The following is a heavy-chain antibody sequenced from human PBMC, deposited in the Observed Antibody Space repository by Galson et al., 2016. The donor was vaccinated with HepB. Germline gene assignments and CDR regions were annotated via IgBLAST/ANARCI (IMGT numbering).Heavy chain of an antibody. CDR2: IYWDDDK. CDR3: AHRRVAGPFDY. Sequence: PALVKPPQTLTLTCTFSGFSLRSSGVAVGWIRQPPGKALECLALIYWDDDKRYRPSLTSRLTITKDTSKNQVVLTMTDMDPMDTATYYCAHRRVAGPFDYWGQGTRVTVSS. CDR1: GFSLRSSGVA. D-gene: IGHD6-13*01. V-gene: IGHV2-5*02. J-gene: IGHJ4*02.